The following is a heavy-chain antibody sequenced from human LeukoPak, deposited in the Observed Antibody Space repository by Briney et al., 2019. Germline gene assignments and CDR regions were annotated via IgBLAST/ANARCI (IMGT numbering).Heavy chain of an antibody. J-gene: IGHJ5*02. Sequence: PGGSLRLSCAASGFTFSSYAMHWVRQAPGKGLEWVANIKQDGSEKNCVDSVKGRFTIFRDNARNSLYLQMNSLRAEDTAVYYCASHSYGYNHWGQGTLVIVSS. CDR1: GFTFSSYA. CDR2: IKQDGSEK. CDR3: ASHSYGYNH. V-gene: IGHV3-7*01. D-gene: IGHD3-16*01.